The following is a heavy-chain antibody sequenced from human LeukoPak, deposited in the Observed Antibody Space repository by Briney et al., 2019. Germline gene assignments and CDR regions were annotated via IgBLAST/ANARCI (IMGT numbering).Heavy chain of an antibody. CDR2: ISAYNGNT. J-gene: IGHJ4*02. V-gene: IGHV1-18*01. D-gene: IGHD2-2*01. CDR1: GYTFTSYG. CDR3: ARSSHYYCSSTSCPPTG. Sequence: ASVKVSCKASGYTFTSYGISWVRQAPGQGLEWMGWISAYNGNTNYAQKLQGRVTMTTDTSTSTAYMELRSLRSDDTAVYYCARSSHYYCSSTSCPPTGWGQGTLVTVSS.